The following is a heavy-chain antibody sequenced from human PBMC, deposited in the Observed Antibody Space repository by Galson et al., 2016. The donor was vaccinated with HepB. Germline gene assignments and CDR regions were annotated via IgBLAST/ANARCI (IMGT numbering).Heavy chain of an antibody. D-gene: IGHD3-22*01. CDR3: AKNPIYYYDSSDYFEY. CDR2: ISASGGST. CDR1: GFTFSNYT. V-gene: IGHV3-23*01. Sequence: SLRLSCAASGFTFSNYTMSWVRQAPGKGLEWVSGISASGGSTHYADSVKGRFIISRDNSKNTVYLQMNSLRTEDTAVYYCAKNPIYYYDSSDYFEYWGQGSLVTVSS. J-gene: IGHJ4*02.